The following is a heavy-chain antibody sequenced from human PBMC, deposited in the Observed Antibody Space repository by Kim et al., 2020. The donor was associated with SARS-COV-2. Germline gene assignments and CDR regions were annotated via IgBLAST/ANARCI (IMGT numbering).Heavy chain of an antibody. D-gene: IGHD3-16*01. V-gene: IGHV1-8*02. CDR1: GFTFTSYD. Sequence: ASVKVSCKTSGFTFTSYDINWVRQATGQGLEWMGYIKPSSGYTGYAQKFQGRVTMTRDTSISTAYMELSSLRSEDTAMYYCALKLRGVDYWDHGTLVT. CDR3: ALKLRGVDY. CDR2: IKPSSGYT. J-gene: IGHJ4*01.